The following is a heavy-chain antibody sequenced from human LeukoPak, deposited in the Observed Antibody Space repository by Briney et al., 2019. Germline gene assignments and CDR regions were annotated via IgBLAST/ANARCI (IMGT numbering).Heavy chain of an antibody. CDR3: AKGDYYYYMDV. V-gene: IGHV3-23*01. Sequence: GGSLRLSCAASGFTFSSYDMHWVRLTTGKGLEWVSAISGSGGSTYYADSVKGRFTISRDNSKNTLYLQMNSLRAEDTAVYYCAKGDYYYYMDVWGKGTTVTVSS. J-gene: IGHJ6*03. CDR2: ISGSGGST. CDR1: GFTFSSYD.